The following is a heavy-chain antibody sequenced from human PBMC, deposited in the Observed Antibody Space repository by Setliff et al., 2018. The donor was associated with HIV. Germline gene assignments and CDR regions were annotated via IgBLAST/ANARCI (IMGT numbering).Heavy chain of an antibody. CDR2: TYTSGSA. D-gene: IGHD3-3*01. Sequence: SETLSLTCNVSGGSISSGTYYWSWIRQPAGKGLEWIGHTYTSGSANYNPSLKSRVTISVDTSKNQFSLKLSSVTAADTAVYYCAKEGGLYFGMLIHDAIDLWGQGTMVTVSS. J-gene: IGHJ3*01. V-gene: IGHV4-61*09. CDR3: AKEGGLYFGMLIHDAIDL. CDR1: GGSISSGTYY.